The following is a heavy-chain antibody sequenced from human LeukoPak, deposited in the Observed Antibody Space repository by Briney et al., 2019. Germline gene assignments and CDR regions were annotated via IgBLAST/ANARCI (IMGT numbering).Heavy chain of an antibody. Sequence: ASVKVSCKASGYTFTSYGISWVRQAPGQGLVWMGWINPYSDNTDYAQQYQGRVTMTTDMSTGTAHMELRSLRSDDTAVYYCARYDFWSGYHFDYWGQGTLVTVSS. D-gene: IGHD3-3*01. CDR2: INPYSDNT. CDR1: GYTFTSYG. V-gene: IGHV1-18*01. J-gene: IGHJ4*02. CDR3: ARYDFWSGYHFDY.